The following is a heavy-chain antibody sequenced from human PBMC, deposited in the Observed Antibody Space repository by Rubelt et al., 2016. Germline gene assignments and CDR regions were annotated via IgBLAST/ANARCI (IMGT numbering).Heavy chain of an antibody. D-gene: IGHD6-13*01. CDR3: GRGNSWYPL. CDR2: IDPSDSYI. Sequence: EVQLVQSGAEVKKPGESLRISCKGSGYNFTTYWISWVRQTPGKGLEWMGRIDPSDSYINYSPSFQGSVANSADKSITTADLQWGGLRASDTAMYYCGRGNSWYPLWGQGTLVTVSA. V-gene: IGHV5-10-1*01. J-gene: IGHJ4*02. CDR1: GYNFTTYW.